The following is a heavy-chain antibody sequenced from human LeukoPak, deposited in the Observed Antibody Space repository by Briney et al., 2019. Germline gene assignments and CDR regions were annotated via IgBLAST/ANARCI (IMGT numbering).Heavy chain of an antibody. Sequence: PSETLSLTCTVSGGSVSSSSYYWGWIRQPPGKGLEWIGSIYYSGTTCYNPSLKSRVTISVDTPKNQFSLKLSSVTAADTAVYYCARLGVTFNIWGKGTMVTVSS. J-gene: IGHJ3*02. CDR1: GGSVSSSSYY. V-gene: IGHV4-39*01. D-gene: IGHD3-3*01. CDR3: ARLGVTFNI. CDR2: IYYSGTT.